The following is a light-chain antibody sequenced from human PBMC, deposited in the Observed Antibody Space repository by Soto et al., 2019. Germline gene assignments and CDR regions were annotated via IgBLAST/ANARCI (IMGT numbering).Light chain of an antibody. V-gene: IGLV1-47*01. J-gene: IGLJ2*01. CDR1: SSNIGSNY. Sequence: QSVLTQPPSASGTPGQRVTISCSGSSSNIGSNYVYWYQQRPGTAPKLLIYRNNQRPSGVPDRFSGSKSGTSASLAISGLRSEDEADYYCSAWDDSRSGVVFGGGTKLTVL. CDR3: SAWDDSRSGVV. CDR2: RNN.